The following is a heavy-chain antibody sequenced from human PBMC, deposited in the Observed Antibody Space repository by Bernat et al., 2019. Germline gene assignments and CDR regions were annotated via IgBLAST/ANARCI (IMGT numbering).Heavy chain of an antibody. V-gene: IGHV3-30*18. D-gene: IGHD3-10*01. Sequence: QVQLVESGGGVFQPGRSLRLSCAASGFTFSSYGMHWVRQAPGKGLVWVAVISYDGSNKYYAESVKGRFTITRDNSKNTLYLQMNSLRAEDTAVYYCAKDRKVVWFGEGHYYYGMDVWGQGTTVTVSS. CDR2: ISYDGSNK. J-gene: IGHJ6*02. CDR3: AKDRKVVWFGEGHYYYGMDV. CDR1: GFTFSSYG.